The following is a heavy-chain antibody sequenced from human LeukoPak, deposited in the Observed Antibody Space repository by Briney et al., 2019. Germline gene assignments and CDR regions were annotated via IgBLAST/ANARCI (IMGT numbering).Heavy chain of an antibody. CDR2: IRNDGSNK. Sequence: GGSLRLSCAASGFTFSSYAMHWVRQAPGKGLEWVTFIRNDGSNKYYADSVKGRFTISRDNSKNTLYLQMNSPRAEDTALYYCAKDNSMTTVTPGYFDYWGQGTLVTVSS. V-gene: IGHV3-30*02. D-gene: IGHD4-17*01. CDR3: AKDNSMTTVTPGYFDY. J-gene: IGHJ4*02. CDR1: GFTFSSYA.